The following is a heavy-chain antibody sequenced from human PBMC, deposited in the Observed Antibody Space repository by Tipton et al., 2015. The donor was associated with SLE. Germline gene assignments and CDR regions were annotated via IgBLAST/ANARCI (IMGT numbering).Heavy chain of an antibody. CDR3: ARRPNRAYYYDSSGYYIDY. V-gene: IGHV3-21*01. J-gene: IGHJ4*02. CDR2: ISSSSIYI. D-gene: IGHD3-22*01. Sequence: SLRLSCAASGFTFITYSMNWVRQAPGKGLEWVSSISSSSIYIYYADSVKGRFTISRDNAKNSLYLQMNSLRAEDTAVYYCARRPNRAYYYDSSGYYIDYWGQGTLVTVSS. CDR1: GFTFITYS.